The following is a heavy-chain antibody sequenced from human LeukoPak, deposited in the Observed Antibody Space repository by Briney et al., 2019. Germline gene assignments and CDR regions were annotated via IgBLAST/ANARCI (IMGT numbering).Heavy chain of an antibody. CDR2: ISAYNGNT. J-gene: IGHJ4*02. D-gene: IGHD1-1*01. CDR1: GYTFTSYG. CDR3: ARGGVKGLEPLNFAY. V-gene: IGHV1-18*01. Sequence: AAVKVSCKASGYTFTSYGISWVRQAPGQGLEWMGWISAYNGNTNYAQKLQGRVTMTTDTSTSTASMELRSLTSEDTAVYSCARGGVKGLEPLNFAYWGQGTLVTVSS.